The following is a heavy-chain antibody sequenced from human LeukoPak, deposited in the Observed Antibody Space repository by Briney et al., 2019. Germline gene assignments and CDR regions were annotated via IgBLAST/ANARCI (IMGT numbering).Heavy chain of an antibody. CDR3: ARVSGSGWFFTYAFDI. CDR2: INPNSGGT. V-gene: IGHV1-2*02. CDR1: GYTFTSYG. D-gene: IGHD6-19*01. Sequence: ASVKVSCKASGYTFTSYGISWVRQAPGQGLEWMGWINPNSGGTNYAQKFQGRVTMTRDTSISTAYMELSRLRSDDTAVYYCARVSGSGWFFTYAFDIWGQGTMVTVSS. J-gene: IGHJ3*02.